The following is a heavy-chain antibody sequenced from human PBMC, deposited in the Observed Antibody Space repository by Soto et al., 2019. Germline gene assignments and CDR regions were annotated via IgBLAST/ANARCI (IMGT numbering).Heavy chain of an antibody. Sequence: EVQLVESGGGLVQLGGPLSPSCAASGFTFTGSWMHWFPQAPGKGRVWVSRMNGDGSGTSYPDLVKGRFIISRDDAKNTLFLQMNGLRAEDTAVYYCARGIFGSGTANDYWGQGTLVTVSS. CDR1: GFTFTGSW. CDR2: MNGDGSGT. V-gene: IGHV3-74*01. J-gene: IGHJ4*02. CDR3: ARGIFGSGTANDY. D-gene: IGHD3-10*01.